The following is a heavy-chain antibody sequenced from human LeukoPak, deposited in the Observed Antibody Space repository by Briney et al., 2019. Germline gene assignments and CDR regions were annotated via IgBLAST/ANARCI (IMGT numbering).Heavy chain of an antibody. Sequence: ASVKVSCKASGYTFTSYAMHWVRQAPGQRLEWMGWINAGNGNTKYSQKFQGRVTITRDTSASTAYMELSSLRSEDTAVYYCALYYDILTGYRTDAFDIWGQGTMVTVSS. D-gene: IGHD3-9*01. J-gene: IGHJ3*02. CDR2: INAGNGNT. CDR3: ALYYDILTGYRTDAFDI. V-gene: IGHV1-3*01. CDR1: GYTFTSYA.